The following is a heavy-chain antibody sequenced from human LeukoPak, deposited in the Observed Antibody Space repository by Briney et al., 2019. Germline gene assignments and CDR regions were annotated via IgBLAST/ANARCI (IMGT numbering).Heavy chain of an antibody. CDR2: IYTSGST. V-gene: IGHV4-61*02. CDR1: GDSIRSGTYY. CDR3: ARGGGATRIDY. Sequence: SETLSLTCSVSGDSIRSGTYYWSWIRQPAGKGLEWIGRIYTSGSTSYNPSLKSRVTISVDTSKNQFSLKLTSVTAADTAVYYCARGGGATRIDYWGQGALVTVSS. J-gene: IGHJ4*02. D-gene: IGHD5-12*01.